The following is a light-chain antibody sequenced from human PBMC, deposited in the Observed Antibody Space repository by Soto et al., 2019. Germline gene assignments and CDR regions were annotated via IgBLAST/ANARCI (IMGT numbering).Light chain of an antibody. CDR3: QQRYSWPLT. CDR2: DAL. CDR1: QSVTTY. Sequence: EIVLTQSPATLSLSPGERATLSCRASQSVTTYLAWYQQKPGQAPRLLIYDALNRATGIPARFSGSGSGTDFTLTISSLEPEDFAVYYCQQRYSWPLTFGGGTKVEIK. J-gene: IGKJ4*01. V-gene: IGKV3-11*01.